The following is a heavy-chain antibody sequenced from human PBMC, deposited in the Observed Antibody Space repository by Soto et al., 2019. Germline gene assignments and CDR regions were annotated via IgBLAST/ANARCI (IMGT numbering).Heavy chain of an antibody. V-gene: IGHV3-23*01. Sequence: EVQLLESGGGLVQPGGSLRLSCAASGFTFSSYAMNWVRQAPGKGLEWVSGISGSGGSTYYGDSVKGRFTISRDNSKNTLYLQMNSLRAEDTAVYYCAKDRFGEYFYYGMDVWGQGTRVTVSS. CDR2: ISGSGGST. J-gene: IGHJ6*02. CDR3: AKDRFGEYFYYGMDV. CDR1: GFTFSSYA. D-gene: IGHD3-10*01.